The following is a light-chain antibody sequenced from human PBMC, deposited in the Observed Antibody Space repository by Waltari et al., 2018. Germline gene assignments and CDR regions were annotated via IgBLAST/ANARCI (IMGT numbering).Light chain of an antibody. CDR2: KNN. J-gene: IGLJ2*01. V-gene: IGLV3-1*01. CDR1: KLGDNY. Sequence: SYELTQPPSVSASPGQAATITCSGDKLGDNYVCWYQQKPGQSPVQVIYKNNKRPSRIPERFSGSNSGNTATLTINGTQAMDEADYYCQVWDTNTYVVFGGGTRLTVL. CDR3: QVWDTNTYVV.